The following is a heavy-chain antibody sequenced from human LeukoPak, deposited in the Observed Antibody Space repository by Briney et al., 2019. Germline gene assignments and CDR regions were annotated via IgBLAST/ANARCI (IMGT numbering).Heavy chain of an antibody. CDR2: ISSSSYI. D-gene: IGHD2-8*02. CDR1: GFAFSSYS. V-gene: IGHV3-21*01. Sequence: GGSLRLSCAASGFAFSSYSMNWVRQAPGKGLEWVSSISSSSYIYYADSVKGRFTISRDNAKNSLYLQMNSLRDEDTAVYYCTRETWFIGNWGQGTLVTVSS. J-gene: IGHJ4*02. CDR3: TRETWFIGN.